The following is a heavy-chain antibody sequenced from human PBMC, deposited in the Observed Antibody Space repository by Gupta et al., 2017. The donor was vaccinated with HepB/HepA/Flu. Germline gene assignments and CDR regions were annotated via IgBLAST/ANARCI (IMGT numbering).Heavy chain of an antibody. CDR1: GYTFTGYY. V-gene: IGHV1-2*02. J-gene: IGHJ4*02. Sequence: QVQLVQSGAEVKKPGASVKVSCKASGYTFTGYYMHWVRQAPGQGLEWMGWINPNSGGTNYAQKFQGRVTMTRDTSISTAYMELSRLRSDDTAVYYCARGITIFGVVIMYFDYWGQGTLVTVSS. D-gene: IGHD3-3*01. CDR2: INPNSGGT. CDR3: ARGITIFGVVIMYFDY.